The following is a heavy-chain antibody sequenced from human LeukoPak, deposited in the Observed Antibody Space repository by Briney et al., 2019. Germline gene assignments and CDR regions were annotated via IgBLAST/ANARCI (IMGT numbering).Heavy chain of an antibody. J-gene: IGHJ4*02. D-gene: IGHD2-2*02. V-gene: IGHV3-9*01. CDR3: AKVYQPLLYRYYFDY. CDR2: ISWNSGSI. CDR1: GFTFDDYA. Sequence: PGGSLRLSCAASGFTFDDYAMHWVRQAPGKGLEWVSGISWNSGSIGYADPVKGRFTISRDNAKNSLYLQMNSLRAEDTALYYCAKVYQPLLYRYYFDYWGQGTLVTVSS.